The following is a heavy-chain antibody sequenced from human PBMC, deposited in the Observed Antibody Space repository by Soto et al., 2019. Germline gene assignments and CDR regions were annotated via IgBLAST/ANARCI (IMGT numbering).Heavy chain of an antibody. CDR1: GGSLSSGGYS. Sequence: TLSLTCAVSGGSLSSGGYSLRWIRQTPGKGLEWIGYIYHSWSTYYNPSLKSRVTISKDRSKNQFSLELSSVPAPDTAVHYSARGYPPYYCASGAYAGGSIDL. D-gene: IGHD3-22*01. CDR2: IYHSWST. V-gene: IGHV4-30-2*01. CDR3: ARGYPPYYCASGAYAGGSIDL. J-gene: IGHJ2*01.